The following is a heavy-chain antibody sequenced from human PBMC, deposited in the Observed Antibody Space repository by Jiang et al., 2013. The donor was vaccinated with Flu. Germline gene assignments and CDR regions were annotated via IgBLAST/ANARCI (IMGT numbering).Heavy chain of an antibody. D-gene: IGHD1-14*01. Sequence: QTLSLTCAISGDSVSSNSAGWNWIRQSPSRGLEWLGRTYYRSKWYNDYAVSVKGRITIIPDTSRNQFSLQLTSVTPEDTAVYYCATYNNGFDYWGQGTLVTVSS. V-gene: IGHV6-1*01. CDR1: GDSVSSNSAG. CDR2: TYYRSKWYN. J-gene: IGHJ4*02. CDR3: ATYNNGFDY.